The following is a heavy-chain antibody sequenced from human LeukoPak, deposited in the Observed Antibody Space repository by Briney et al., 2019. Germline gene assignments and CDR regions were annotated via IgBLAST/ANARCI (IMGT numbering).Heavy chain of an antibody. V-gene: IGHV3-30*18. CDR2: ISYDGSNK. Sequence: PGGSLRLSCAASGFTFSSYGMHWVRQAPGKGLEWVAVISYDGSNKYYADSVKGRFTISRDNSKNTLYLQMNSLRAEDTAVYYCAKGVIGFLLTDYWGQGTLVTVSS. CDR1: GFTFSSYG. D-gene: IGHD2-21*01. CDR3: AKGVIGFLLTDY. J-gene: IGHJ4*02.